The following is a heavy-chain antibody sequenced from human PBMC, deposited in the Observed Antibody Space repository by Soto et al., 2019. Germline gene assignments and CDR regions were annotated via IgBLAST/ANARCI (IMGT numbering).Heavy chain of an antibody. D-gene: IGHD3-22*01. Sequence: ASVKVSCKASGYTFTIYAMHWVLQAPGQRLEWMGWINAGNGNTKYSQKFQGRVTITRDTSASTAYMELSSLRSEDTAVYYCARVLTRIKYYYDSSGYYPAAFDIWGQGTMVTVSS. CDR1: GYTFTIYA. J-gene: IGHJ3*02. V-gene: IGHV1-3*01. CDR2: INAGNGNT. CDR3: ARVLTRIKYYYDSSGYYPAAFDI.